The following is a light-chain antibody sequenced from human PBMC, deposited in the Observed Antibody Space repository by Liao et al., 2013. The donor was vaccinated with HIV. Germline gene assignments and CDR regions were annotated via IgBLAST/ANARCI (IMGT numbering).Light chain of an antibody. CDR1: NIGTKS. J-gene: IGLJ1*01. CDR2: YDI. CDR3: QVWDSSTACV. V-gene: IGLV3-21*01. Sequence: SYVLTQPPSVSVAPGKTARITCGGDNIGTKSVHWYQQKPGQAPVLVIYYDIDRPSGIPERFSGSNSGSTATLTLTRVEGGDEADYFCQVWDSSTACVFGTGTKVSVI.